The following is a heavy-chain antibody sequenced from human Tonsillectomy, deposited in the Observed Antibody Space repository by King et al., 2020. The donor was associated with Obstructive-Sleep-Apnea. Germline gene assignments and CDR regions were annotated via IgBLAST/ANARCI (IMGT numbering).Heavy chain of an antibody. CDR1: GFTFSSYA. J-gene: IGHJ4*02. CDR2: ISSNGGST. CDR3: ARQSSGSYYYFDY. Sequence: VQLVQSGGGLVQPGGSLRLSCAASGFTFSSYAMHWVRQAPGKGLEYVSAISSNGGSTYYANSVKGRFTISRDNSKNTLYLQMGSLRAEDMAVYYCARQSSGSYYYFDYWGKGTLVTVSS. D-gene: IGHD1-26*01. V-gene: IGHV3-64*01.